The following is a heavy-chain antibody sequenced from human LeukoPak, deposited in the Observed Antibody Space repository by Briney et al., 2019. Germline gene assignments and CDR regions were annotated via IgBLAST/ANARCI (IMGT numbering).Heavy chain of an antibody. CDR1: GGSISSSSYY. CDR3: ARGRPYYYYMDV. V-gene: IGHV4-39*01. Sequence: KPSETLSLTCTVSGGSISSSSYYWGWIRQPPGKGLEWIGSIYYSGSTYYNPSLKSRVTISVDTSKNQFSLKLSSVTAADTAVYYCARGRPYYYYMDVWGKGTTVTVSS. J-gene: IGHJ6*03. D-gene: IGHD1-1*01. CDR2: IYYSGST.